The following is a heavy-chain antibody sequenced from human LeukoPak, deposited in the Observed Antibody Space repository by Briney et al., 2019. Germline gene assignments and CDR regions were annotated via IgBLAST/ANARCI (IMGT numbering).Heavy chain of an antibody. CDR1: GFTFRTYW. J-gene: IGHJ4*02. V-gene: IGHV3-7*01. CDR2: IKQDGSEK. D-gene: IGHD2-15*01. CDR3: ASQGYCSSGSCSFPRHPFYY. Sequence: GGSLRLSCAASGFTFRTYWMSWVRQAPGKGLEWVANIKQDGSEKYYVDSVRGRFTISRDNAKNSLSLQMNSLRAEDTAVYYCASQGYCSSGSCSFPRHPFYYWGQGTLVTVSS.